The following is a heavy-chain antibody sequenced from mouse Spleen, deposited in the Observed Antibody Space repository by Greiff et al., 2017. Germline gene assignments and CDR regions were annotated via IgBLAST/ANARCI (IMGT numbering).Heavy chain of an antibody. Sequence: VQLQESGPGLVAPSQSLSITCTVSGFSLTSYGVDWVRQSPGKGLEWLGVIWGGGSTNYNSALKSRLSISKDNSKSQVFLKMNSLQTDDTAMYYCARSSGSSYRYFDVWGAGTTVTVSS. D-gene: IGHD1-1*01. V-gene: IGHV2-6*01. CDR2: IWGGGST. J-gene: IGHJ1*01. CDR1: GFSLTSYG. CDR3: ARSSGSSYRYFDV.